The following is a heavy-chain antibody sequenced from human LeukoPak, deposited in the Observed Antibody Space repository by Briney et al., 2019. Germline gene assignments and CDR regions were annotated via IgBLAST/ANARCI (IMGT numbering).Heavy chain of an antibody. CDR1: GFTFSSYG. V-gene: IGHV3-30*18. J-gene: IGHJ4*02. D-gene: IGHD5-12*01. CDR2: ISYDGSNK. Sequence: ESGGSLRLSCAASGFTFSSYGMHWVRQAPGRGLEWVAVISYDGSNKYYADSVKGRFTISRDNSKNTLYLQMNSLRAEDTAVYYCAKDRNGQWLLGGYFDYWGQGTLVTVSS. CDR3: AKDRNGQWLLGGYFDY.